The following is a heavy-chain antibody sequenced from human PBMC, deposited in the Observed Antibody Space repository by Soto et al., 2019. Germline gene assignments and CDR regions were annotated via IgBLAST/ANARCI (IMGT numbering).Heavy chain of an antibody. CDR1: GFTFSSYA. CDR3: ARGGTGTTWESTHFDY. J-gene: IGHJ4*02. D-gene: IGHD1-1*01. Sequence: QVQLVESGGGVVQPGRSLRLSCAASGFTFSSYAMHWVRQAPGKGLEWVAVISYDGSNKYYADSVKGRFTTSRDNSKNTLYLQMNSLRAEDTAVYYCARGGTGTTWESTHFDYWGQGTLVTVSS. V-gene: IGHV3-30-3*01. CDR2: ISYDGSNK.